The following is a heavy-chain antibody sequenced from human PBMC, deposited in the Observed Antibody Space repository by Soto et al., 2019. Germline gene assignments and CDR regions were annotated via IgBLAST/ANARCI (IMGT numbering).Heavy chain of an antibody. D-gene: IGHD2-2*03. J-gene: IGHJ5*02. V-gene: IGHV1-8*01. Sequence: ASVKVSCKASGYTFTSYDINWVRQATGQGLERMGWMNPNSGNTGYAQKFQGRVAMTRNTSISTAYIELSSLRSEDTAVYYCARGMISGYCGSTSCYQYNWFDPWGQGTLVTVSS. CDR2: MNPNSGNT. CDR3: ARGMISGYCGSTSCYQYNWFDP. CDR1: GYTFTSYD.